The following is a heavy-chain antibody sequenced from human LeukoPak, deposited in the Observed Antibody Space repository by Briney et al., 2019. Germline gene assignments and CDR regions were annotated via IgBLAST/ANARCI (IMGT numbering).Heavy chain of an antibody. CDR3: AREATTVTTNDAFDI. CDR1: GASISSYY. CDR2: IYYSGST. D-gene: IGHD4-17*01. Sequence: SATLSLTCTVSGASISSYYWSWIRQPPGKGLEWIGYIYYSGSTNYIPSLKSRVTISVDTSKNQFSLKLSSVTAADTAVYFCAREATTVTTNDAFDIWGQGTMVTVSS. V-gene: IGHV4-59*12. J-gene: IGHJ3*02.